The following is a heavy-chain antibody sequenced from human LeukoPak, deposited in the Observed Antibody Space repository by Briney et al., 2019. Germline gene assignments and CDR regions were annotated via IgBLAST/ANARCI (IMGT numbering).Heavy chain of an antibody. CDR1: GYTFTSYA. V-gene: IGHV1-46*01. J-gene: IGHJ6*03. Sequence: ASVKVSCKASGYTFTSYAMNWVRQAPGQGLEWMGIINPSGGSTSYAQKFQGRVTMTRDTSTSTVYMELSSLRSEDTAVYYCARGQKLRYQLLKYYYYYYMDVWGKGTTVTVSS. D-gene: IGHD2-2*01. CDR2: INPSGGST. CDR3: ARGQKLRYQLLKYYYYYYMDV.